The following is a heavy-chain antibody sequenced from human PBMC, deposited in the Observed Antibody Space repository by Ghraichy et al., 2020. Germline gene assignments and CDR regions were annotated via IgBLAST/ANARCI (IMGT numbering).Heavy chain of an antibody. J-gene: IGHJ5*02. Sequence: GGSLRLSCKAYGFTFTDYGMHWVRQAPGKGLEWVAFMRHDGSDKNYAESVKGRFTVSRDISKNTLYLQMNSLRGEDTAMYYCAKEVTPNYLDPWGQGTLVIVSS. CDR2: MRHDGSDK. CDR3: AKEVTPNYLDP. D-gene: IGHD3-10*01. V-gene: IGHV3-30*02. CDR1: GFTFTDYG.